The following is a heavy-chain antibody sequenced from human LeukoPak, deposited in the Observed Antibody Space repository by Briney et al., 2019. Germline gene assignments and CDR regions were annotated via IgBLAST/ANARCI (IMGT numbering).Heavy chain of an antibody. CDR3: AKIRRASVDCAGVFDY. D-gene: IGHD2-21*02. Sequence: PGGSLRLSCAAYGFTFSSYGIHWVRQAPGKGLEWVAYIGYDRNSKHYADSVKGRFTISGDNSKNSLYLQMNSLRTEDTAVYYCAKIRRASVDCAGVFDYWGQATLVTLSS. CDR2: IGYDRNSK. V-gene: IGHV3-30*02. J-gene: IGHJ4*02. CDR1: GFTFSSYG.